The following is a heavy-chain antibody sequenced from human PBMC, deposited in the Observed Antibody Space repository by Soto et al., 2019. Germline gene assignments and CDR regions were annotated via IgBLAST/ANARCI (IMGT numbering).Heavy chain of an antibody. CDR2: IYYSGST. CDR3: ARSQTTVTSYDY. D-gene: IGHD4-17*01. Sequence: SETLSLTCTGSGGSISSYYWNWIRQPPGKGLEWIGYIYYSGSTNYNPSLKSRVTISVDTSKNQFSLKLSSVTAADTAVYYCARSQTTVTSYDYWGQGTLVTVSS. V-gene: IGHV4-59*12. J-gene: IGHJ4*02. CDR1: GGSISSYY.